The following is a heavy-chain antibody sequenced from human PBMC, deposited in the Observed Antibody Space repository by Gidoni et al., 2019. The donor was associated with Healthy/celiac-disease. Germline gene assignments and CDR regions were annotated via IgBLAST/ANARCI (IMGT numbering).Heavy chain of an antibody. CDR3: ARDRMLARPKLLSENYYYYGMDV. CDR2: IYYSGST. Sequence: QVQLQESGPGLVKPSQTLSLTCTVPGGSIISGGYSWSWIRQHPGKGLEWIGYIYYSGSTYYNPSRKSRVTISVDTSKNQFSLKLSSVTAADTAVYYCARDRMLARPKLLSENYYYYGMDVWGQGTTVTVSS. D-gene: IGHD2-2*01. CDR1: GGSIISGGYS. V-gene: IGHV4-31*03. J-gene: IGHJ6*02.